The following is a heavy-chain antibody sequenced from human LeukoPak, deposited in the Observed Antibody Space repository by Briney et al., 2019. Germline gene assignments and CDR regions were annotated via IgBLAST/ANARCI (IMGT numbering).Heavy chain of an antibody. CDR1: GYTFTGYY. D-gene: IGHD3-9*01. Sequence: ASVKVSCKASGYTFTGYYMHWVRQAPGQGLEWMGWINPNSGGTNYAQKFQGWVTMTRDTSISTAYMELSRLRSDDTAVYYCARGYQYYDILTGYSLGAFDTWGQGTMVTVSS. J-gene: IGHJ3*02. CDR3: ARGYQYYDILTGYSLGAFDT. CDR2: INPNSGGT. V-gene: IGHV1-2*04.